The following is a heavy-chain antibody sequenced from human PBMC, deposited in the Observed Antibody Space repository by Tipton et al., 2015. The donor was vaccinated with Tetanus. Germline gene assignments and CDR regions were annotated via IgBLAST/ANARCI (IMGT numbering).Heavy chain of an antibody. CDR3: ARSISAGSVWPYEH. D-gene: IGHD6-13*01. Sequence: GLVKPSETLSLTCTVSGGSMSTYYWSWIRQPPGKGLEWIGYVYYTGSTDYNPSLKSRVTISVDTSKSQFSLRLTSVTAADTAVYYCARSISAGSVWPYEHWGQGTLVTVSS. V-gene: IGHV4-59*01. CDR1: GGSMSTYY. J-gene: IGHJ4*02. CDR2: VYYTGST.